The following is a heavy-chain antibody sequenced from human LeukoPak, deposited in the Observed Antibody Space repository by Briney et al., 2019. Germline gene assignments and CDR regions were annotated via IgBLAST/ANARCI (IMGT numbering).Heavy chain of an antibody. V-gene: IGHV3-30*03. CDR2: ISRDGTKK. CDR1: GLTFSSYG. D-gene: IGHD5-12*01. Sequence: GGTLRLSCAASGLTFSSYGMHWVRQAPGKGLEWVAVISRDGTKKYYADSVKGRFTISRDNSKDTLYLEMNSLRGEDTAVYTCATKLDRVATNDYWGQGTLVTVST. CDR3: ATKLDRVATNDY. J-gene: IGHJ4*02.